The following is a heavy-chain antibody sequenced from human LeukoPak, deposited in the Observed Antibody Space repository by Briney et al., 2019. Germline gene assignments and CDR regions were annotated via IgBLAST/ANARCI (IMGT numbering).Heavy chain of an antibody. V-gene: IGHV3-7*01. J-gene: IGHJ4*02. CDR2: IKQDGSEK. CDR1: GFTFSSYW. CDR3: ARDHSDYVRVGLDY. Sequence: GGSLRLSCAASGFTFSSYWMSWVRQAPGKGLEWVANIKQDGSEKYYVDSVKGRFTISRDNAKNSLYLQMNSLRAEDTVVYFCARDHSDYVRVGLDYWGQGTLVTVSS. D-gene: IGHD5-12*01.